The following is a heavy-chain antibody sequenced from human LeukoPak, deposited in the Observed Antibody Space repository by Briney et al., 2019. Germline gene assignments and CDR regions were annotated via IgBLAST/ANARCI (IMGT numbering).Heavy chain of an antibody. V-gene: IGHV3-7*01. D-gene: IGHD1-26*01. CDR3: ARDARASGPDLDY. J-gene: IGHJ4*02. CDR2: IKQDGSEK. CDR1: GFTFSSYW. Sequence: GGSLRLSCAASGFTFSSYWMSWVRQAPGKGLEWVANIKQDGSEKYYGDSVKGRFTISRDNAKNSVYLQMTSLRVEDTAVYYCARDARASGPDLDYWGQGILVTVSS.